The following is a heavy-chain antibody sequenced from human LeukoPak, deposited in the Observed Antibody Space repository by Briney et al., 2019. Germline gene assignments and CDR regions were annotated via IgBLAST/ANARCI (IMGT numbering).Heavy chain of an antibody. D-gene: IGHD3-22*01. J-gene: IGHJ3*02. V-gene: IGHV4-61*02. CDR3: ARASSSGYFRSGAFDI. CDR2: IYTSGST. Sequence: SETLSLTCTVSGGSISSSSYYWSWIRQPAGKGLEWIGRIYTSGSTNYNPSLKSRVTMSVDTSKNQFSLKLSSVTAADTAVYYCARASSSGYFRSGAFDIWGQGTMVSVSS. CDR1: GGSISSSSYY.